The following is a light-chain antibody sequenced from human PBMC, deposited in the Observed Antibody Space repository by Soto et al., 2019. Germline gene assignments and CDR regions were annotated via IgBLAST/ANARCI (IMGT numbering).Light chain of an antibody. Sequence: DIVMTQSPDSLAVSLGERATINCRSSETVLYSSNNKNYLAWYQQKPGQPPNLLIYWASTRESGVPDLFSGSGSGTDFTLTISSLQAEDVAVYYCQQYYTTPLTFGGGTKVEIK. CDR1: ETVLYSSNNKNY. CDR3: QQYYTTPLT. CDR2: WAS. V-gene: IGKV4-1*01. J-gene: IGKJ4*01.